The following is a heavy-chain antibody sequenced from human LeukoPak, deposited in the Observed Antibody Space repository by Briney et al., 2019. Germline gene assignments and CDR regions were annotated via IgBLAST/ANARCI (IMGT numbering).Heavy chain of an antibody. Sequence: GGSLRLSCEASGLRFRDSGLHWVRQAPGKGLEWVAVLWSDERVKYYADPVKGRFTISRDNSKKTVWLQMDSLTVEDTALYYCATEGPDGTYSYFHHWGQGTLVIVSS. CDR3: ATEGPDGTYSYFHH. CDR1: GLRFRDSG. CDR2: LWSDERVK. J-gene: IGHJ4*02. D-gene: IGHD1-26*01. V-gene: IGHV3-33*08.